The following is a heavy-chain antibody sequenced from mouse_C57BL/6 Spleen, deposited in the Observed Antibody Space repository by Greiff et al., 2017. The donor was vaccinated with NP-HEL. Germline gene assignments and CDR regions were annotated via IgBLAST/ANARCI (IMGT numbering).Heavy chain of an antibody. CDR1: GYTFTSYW. CDR2: SDPNSGGT. Sequence: QVQLQQPGAELVKPGASVTLSCKASGYTFTSYWMHWVKPRPGRGLEWIGRSDPNSGGTKYNEKFKSKATLTVDKPSSTAYMQLSSLTSEDSAVYYCARSDYGGYFDVWGTGTTVTVSS. CDR3: ARSDYGGYFDV. V-gene: IGHV1-72*01. D-gene: IGHD1-1*01. J-gene: IGHJ1*03.